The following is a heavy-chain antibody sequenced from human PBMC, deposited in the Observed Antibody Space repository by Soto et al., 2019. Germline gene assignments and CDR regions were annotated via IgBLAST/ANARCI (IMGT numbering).Heavy chain of an antibody. CDR1: GFSLSTSGVG. D-gene: IGHD6-13*01. V-gene: IGHV2-5*02. CDR3: AHSRIAAAGNWFDP. Sequence: QITLKESGPPLVKPTQTLTLTCTFSGFSLSTSGVGVGWIRQPPGKALEWLALIYWDDDKRYSPSLKSRLTITKDTSKNQVVLTMTNMDPVDTATYYCAHSRIAAAGNWFDPWGQGTLVTVSS. J-gene: IGHJ5*02. CDR2: IYWDDDK.